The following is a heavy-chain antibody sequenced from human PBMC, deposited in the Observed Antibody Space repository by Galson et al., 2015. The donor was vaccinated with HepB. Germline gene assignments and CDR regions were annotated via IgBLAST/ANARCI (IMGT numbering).Heavy chain of an antibody. V-gene: IGHV3-20*04. Sequence: SLRLSCAASGFTFDDFGMSWVRQAPGKGLEWVSGINWIGGSTGYADSVKGRFTISRDNAKNSLFLQMKTLRAEDTALYYCASGGGGSYAHDYWGQGTLVTVSS. CDR3: ASGGGGSYAHDY. CDR2: INWIGGST. J-gene: IGHJ4*02. CDR1: GFTFDDFG. D-gene: IGHD1-26*01.